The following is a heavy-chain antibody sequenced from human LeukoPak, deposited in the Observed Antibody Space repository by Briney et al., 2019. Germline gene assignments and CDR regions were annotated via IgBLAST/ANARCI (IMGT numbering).Heavy chain of an antibody. J-gene: IGHJ6*03. Sequence: ASVKVSCKASGGTFSSYAISWVRQAPGQGLEWMGWINTNTGNPTYAQGFTGRFVFPLDTSVSTAYLQISSLKAEDTAVYYCARGQRAHVEWSSYMDVWGKGTTVTVSS. V-gene: IGHV7-4-1*02. CDR1: GGTFSSYA. CDR3: ARGQRAHVEWSSYMDV. CDR2: INTNTGNP. D-gene: IGHD3-3*01.